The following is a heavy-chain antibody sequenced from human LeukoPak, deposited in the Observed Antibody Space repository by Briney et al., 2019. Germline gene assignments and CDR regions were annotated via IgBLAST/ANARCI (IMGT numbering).Heavy chain of an antibody. Sequence: SETLSLTCTVSGGSISSYYWSWIRQPPGKGLEWIGYIYYSGSTNYNPSLKSRVTISVDTSKNQFSLKLSSVTAADTAVYYCARWVFCSSTSCTDAFDIRGQGTMVTVSS. CDR3: ARWVFCSSTSCTDAFDI. J-gene: IGHJ3*02. CDR2: IYYSGST. D-gene: IGHD2-2*01. CDR1: GGSISSYY. V-gene: IGHV4-59*01.